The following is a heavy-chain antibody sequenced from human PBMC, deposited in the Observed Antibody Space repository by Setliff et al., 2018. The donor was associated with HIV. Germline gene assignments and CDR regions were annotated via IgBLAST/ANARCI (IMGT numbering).Heavy chain of an antibody. V-gene: IGHV3-7*03. CDR1: GFTFSGFA. D-gene: IGHD6-6*01. CDR3: ARDPRTDSSYAWFDS. Sequence: GGSLRLSCTASGFTFSGFAMNWVRQAPGKGLEWVANINQDGSEKKYVDSMKGRLTISRDNAKNSLYLQMTSLRAEDTALYFCARDPRTDSSYAWFDSWGQGTLVTVSS. J-gene: IGHJ5*01. CDR2: INQDGSEK.